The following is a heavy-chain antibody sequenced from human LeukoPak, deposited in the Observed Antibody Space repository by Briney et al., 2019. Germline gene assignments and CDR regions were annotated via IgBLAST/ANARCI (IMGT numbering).Heavy chain of an antibody. Sequence: ASLKVSCKASGCTFSSYAISWVRQAPGQGLEWMGGIIPIFGTANYAQKFQGRVTITADESTSTAYMELSSLRSEDTAVYYCARVQTHDYYDSSGYFYYFDYWGQGTLVTVSS. V-gene: IGHV1-69*13. J-gene: IGHJ4*02. CDR3: ARVQTHDYYDSSGYFYYFDY. D-gene: IGHD3-22*01. CDR2: IIPIFGTA. CDR1: GCTFSSYA.